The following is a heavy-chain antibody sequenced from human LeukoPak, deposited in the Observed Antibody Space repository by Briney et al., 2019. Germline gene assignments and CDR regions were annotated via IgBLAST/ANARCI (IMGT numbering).Heavy chain of an antibody. CDR3: ATTLRNNPP. D-gene: IGHD1-14*01. Sequence: ASVKVSCKASGYSFINYDINWVRQATGQGLEWIGYMNPKTGDSEAAQKFQGRVTLTRDTSITTAYMELSGLTSEDTALYYCATTLRNNPPWGQGTMITVSS. CDR2: MNPKTGDS. CDR1: GYSFINYD. V-gene: IGHV1-8*01. J-gene: IGHJ5*02.